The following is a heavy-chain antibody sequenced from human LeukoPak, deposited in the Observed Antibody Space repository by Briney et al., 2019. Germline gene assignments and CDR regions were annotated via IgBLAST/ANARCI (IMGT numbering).Heavy chain of an antibody. CDR2: VNNDGSAT. D-gene: IGHD2/OR15-2a*01. V-gene: IGHV3-74*01. Sequence: PGGSLRLSCAASRFIFTNYWIHWVRQAPGKGLVWVSHVNNDGSATSYADSVKGRFTISRDSAKNTVCLHMNSLRVEDTAVYYCTSFFETNWGQGTLVTVSS. J-gene: IGHJ4*02. CDR3: TSFFETN. CDR1: RFIFTNYW.